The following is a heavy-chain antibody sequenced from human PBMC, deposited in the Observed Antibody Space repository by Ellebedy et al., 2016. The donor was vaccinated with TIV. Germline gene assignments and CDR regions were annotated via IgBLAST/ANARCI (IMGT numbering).Heavy chain of an antibody. CDR2: ISYDGSVK. Sequence: PGGSLRLSCVVSGFTFSHYGMHWVRQAPGKGLDWVGIISYDGSVKYYSDSVKGRFSISRDDSKNTLYLQMNSLRGEDTAVYYCANYDVDHLDSWGQGTLVTVSS. CDR1: GFTFSHYG. D-gene: IGHD3-22*01. CDR3: ANYDVDHLDS. J-gene: IGHJ4*02. V-gene: IGHV3-30*18.